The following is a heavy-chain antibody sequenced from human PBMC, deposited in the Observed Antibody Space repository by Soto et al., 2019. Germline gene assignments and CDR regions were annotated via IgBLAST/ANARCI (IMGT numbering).Heavy chain of an antibody. Sequence: PGGSLRLSCAASGFTFSSYAMSWVRQAPGKGLEWVSAISGSGGSTYYADSVKGRFTISRDNSKNTLYLQMNSLRAEDTAVYYCAIFYGSGSPSYYYGMDVWGQGTTVTVSS. CDR3: AIFYGSGSPSYYYGMDV. D-gene: IGHD3-10*01. CDR2: ISGSGGST. CDR1: GFTFSSYA. J-gene: IGHJ6*02. V-gene: IGHV3-23*01.